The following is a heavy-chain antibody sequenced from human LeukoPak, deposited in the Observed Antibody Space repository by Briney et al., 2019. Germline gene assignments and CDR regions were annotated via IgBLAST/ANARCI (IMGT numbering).Heavy chain of an antibody. CDR3: AKDAYDFWSGPFDY. CDR1: GGSVSSYY. J-gene: IGHJ4*02. Sequence: SETLSLTCTVSGGSVSSYYWSWIRQPAGKGLEWIGRIYTSGSTNYSPSLKSRVTMSVDTSNNQFSLKLTSVTAADTAVYYCAKDAYDFWSGPFDYWGQGTLVTVSS. V-gene: IGHV4-4*07. CDR2: IYTSGST. D-gene: IGHD3-3*01.